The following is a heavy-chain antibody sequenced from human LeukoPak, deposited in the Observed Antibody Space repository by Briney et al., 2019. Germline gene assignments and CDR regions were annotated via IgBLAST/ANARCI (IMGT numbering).Heavy chain of an antibody. Sequence: SETLSLICAVYGGSFSGYYWGWIRQPPGKGLEWIGSIYYSGSTNYNPSLKSRVTISVDTSKNQFSLKLSSVTAADTAVYYCARGGRGTDFDYWGQGTLVTVSS. J-gene: IGHJ4*02. D-gene: IGHD3-16*01. CDR1: GGSFSGYY. CDR2: IYYSGST. CDR3: ARGGRGTDFDY. V-gene: IGHV4-34*01.